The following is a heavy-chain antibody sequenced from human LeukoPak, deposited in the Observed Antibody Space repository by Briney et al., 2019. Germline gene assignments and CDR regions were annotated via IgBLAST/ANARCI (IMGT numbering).Heavy chain of an antibody. J-gene: IGHJ4*02. CDR3: AISATARGGFDF. CDR2: IKQDGSEK. Sequence: PGGSLRLSCAASGFTFSSYWMSWVRQAPGKGLEWVANIKQDGSEKYYVDSVKGRFTISRDNAKNSLFLQMNSLRAEDTAVYFCAISATARGGFDFWGQGTLVTVPS. V-gene: IGHV3-7*01. D-gene: IGHD6-25*01. CDR1: GFTFSSYW.